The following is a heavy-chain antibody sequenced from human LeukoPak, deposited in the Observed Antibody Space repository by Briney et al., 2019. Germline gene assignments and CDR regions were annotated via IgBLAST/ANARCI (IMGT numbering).Heavy chain of an antibody. CDR2: ISSSSSYI. J-gene: IGHJ4*02. CDR3: ARVGHYGDYTFDY. CDR1: GFTFSSYS. D-gene: IGHD4-17*01. V-gene: IGHV3-21*01. Sequence: PGGSLRLSCAASGFTFSSYSMNWVRQAPGKGLEWVSSISSSSSYIYYADSVEGRFTISRDNAKNSLYLQMNSLRAEDTAVYYCARVGHYGDYTFDYWGQGTLVTVSS.